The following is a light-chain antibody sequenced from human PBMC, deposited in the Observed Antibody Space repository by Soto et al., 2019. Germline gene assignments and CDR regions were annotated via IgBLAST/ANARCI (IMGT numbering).Light chain of an antibody. CDR2: GNN. CDR3: SSYAGSSNV. V-gene: IGLV1-44*01. Sequence: QSVLTQSPSASGTPGQRVTISCSGSSSNIGSNTINWYQQVPGTAPKLLIYGNNQRPSGVPDRFSGSKSGTSASLAISGLQSEDEADYYCSSYAGSSNVFGTGTKVTVL. J-gene: IGLJ1*01. CDR1: SSNIGSNT.